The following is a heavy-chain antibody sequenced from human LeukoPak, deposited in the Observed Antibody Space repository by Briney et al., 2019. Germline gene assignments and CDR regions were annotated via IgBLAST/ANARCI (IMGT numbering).Heavy chain of an antibody. CDR2: IYTSGST. Sequence: PSETLSLTCTVSGGSISSGSYYWSWIRQPAGKGLEWIGRIYTSGSTYYNPSLKSRVTKSVDTYKNQFSLKLSSVTAADTAVYYCAREGAYCSSTSCNWFDPWGQGTLVTVSS. J-gene: IGHJ5*02. CDR3: AREGAYCSSTSCNWFDP. V-gene: IGHV4-61*02. D-gene: IGHD2-2*01. CDR1: GGSISSGSYY.